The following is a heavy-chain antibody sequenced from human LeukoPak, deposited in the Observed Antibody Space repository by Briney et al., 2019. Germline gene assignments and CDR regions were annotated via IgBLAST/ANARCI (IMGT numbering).Heavy chain of an antibody. V-gene: IGHV4-39*01. CDR3: ARLDWEHNWFDP. Sequence: RASETLSLTCTVSGGSISSSSYYWGWIRQPPGKGLEWIGSIYYSGSTYYNPSLKSRVTISVDTSKNQFSLKLSSVTAADTAVYYCARLDWEHNWFDPWGQGTLVTVSS. D-gene: IGHD1-26*01. CDR1: GGSISSSSYY. CDR2: IYYSGST. J-gene: IGHJ5*02.